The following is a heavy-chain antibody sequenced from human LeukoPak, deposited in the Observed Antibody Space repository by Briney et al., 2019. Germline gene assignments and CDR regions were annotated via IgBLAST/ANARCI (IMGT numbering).Heavy chain of an antibody. J-gene: IGHJ4*02. V-gene: IGHV4-59*01. CDR3: ARASRREYYFDY. CDR1: GGSISTYD. CDR2: IYYSGST. D-gene: IGHD3-10*01. Sequence: SETLSLTCTVSGGSISTYDWSWIRQPPGKGLEWIGYIYYSGSTNYNPSLKSRVTISVDTSKNQFSLKLSSVTAADTAVYYCARASRREYYFDYWGQGTLVTVSS.